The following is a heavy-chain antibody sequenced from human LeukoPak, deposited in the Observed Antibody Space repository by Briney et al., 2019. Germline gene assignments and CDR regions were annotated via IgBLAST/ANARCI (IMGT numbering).Heavy chain of an antibody. D-gene: IGHD3-22*01. CDR1: GGSISSSSYD. CDR2: IYYSGST. Sequence: SETLSLTCTVSGGSISSSSYDWGWIRQPPGKGLEWIGSIYYSGSTYYNPSLKSRVTISVDTSKNPSSLKLSSVPAAHTAVYYCARWTRGDSSGPNWFDPWGQGTLVTVSS. CDR3: ARWTRGDSSGPNWFDP. J-gene: IGHJ5*02. V-gene: IGHV4-39*01.